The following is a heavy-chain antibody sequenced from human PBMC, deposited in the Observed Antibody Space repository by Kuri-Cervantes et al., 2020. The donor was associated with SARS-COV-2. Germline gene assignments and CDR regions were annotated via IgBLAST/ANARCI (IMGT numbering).Heavy chain of an antibody. Sequence: GGSLRLSCAASGFTFSSYAMHWVRQAPGKGLEWVAVIWYDGSNKYYADSVKGRFTISRDNAKNSVSLQMNSLTAEDTAVYYCARISSGSSVGLFFYYYMDVWGKGTTVTVSS. CDR3: ARISSGSSVGLFFYYYMDV. CDR2: IWYDGSNK. J-gene: IGHJ6*03. V-gene: IGHV3-33*08. D-gene: IGHD1-26*01. CDR1: GFTFSSYA.